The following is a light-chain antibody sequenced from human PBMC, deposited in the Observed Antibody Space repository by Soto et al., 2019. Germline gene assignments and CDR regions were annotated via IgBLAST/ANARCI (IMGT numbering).Light chain of an antibody. CDR3: KQSYSTPRT. Sequence: DIQMTQSPSSLSASVGDRVTITCRASQSISNYLNWYQHKPGKAPNLLIYAASSLQSGVPSRFSGRGSGTDFNLTISSLQPEDFATYYCKQSYSTPRTFGQGTKVDIK. CDR1: QSISNY. V-gene: IGKV1-39*01. J-gene: IGKJ1*01. CDR2: AAS.